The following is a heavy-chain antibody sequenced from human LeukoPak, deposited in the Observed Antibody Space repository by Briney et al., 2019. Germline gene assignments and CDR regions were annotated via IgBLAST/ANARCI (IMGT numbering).Heavy chain of an antibody. V-gene: IGHV3-74*01. CDR2: MNTDGSRI. J-gene: IGHJ4*02. CDR3: ASDFTGRDDY. CDR1: GFTFSRYW. Sequence: GGSLRLSCAASGFTFSRYWMHWVRQAPGKGLVWLSRMNTDGSRIDYADSVKGRFTISRDNAKNTLYLQMNSLGAEDTAVYSCASDFTGRDDYWGQGTLVTVSS. D-gene: IGHD2-8*02.